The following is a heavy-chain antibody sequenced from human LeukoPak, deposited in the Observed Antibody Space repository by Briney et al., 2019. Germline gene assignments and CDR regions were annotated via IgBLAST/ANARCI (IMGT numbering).Heavy chain of an antibody. CDR3: ARVCGEKIYYYYYMDV. J-gene: IGHJ6*03. CDR1: GGSISSSSYY. Sequence: SETLSLTCTVSGGSISSSSYYWGWIRRPPGKGLEWIGSIYYSGSTYYNPSLKSRVTISVDTSKNQFSLKLSSVTAADTAVYYCARVCGEKIYYYYYMDVWGKGTTVTVSS. V-gene: IGHV4-39*07. D-gene: IGHD3-10*01. CDR2: IYYSGST.